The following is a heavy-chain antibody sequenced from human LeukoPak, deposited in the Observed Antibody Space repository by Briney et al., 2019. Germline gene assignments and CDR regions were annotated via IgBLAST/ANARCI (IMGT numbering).Heavy chain of an antibody. D-gene: IGHD6-13*01. CDR1: GGTFISYA. CDR3: ARTPNQHSSSFVDY. CDR2: ISIYNGNT. J-gene: IGHJ4*02. Sequence: ASVKVSCKAPGGTFISYAISWVRQAPGQGLEWMGWISIYNGNTNYAQKFQGRVTMTTDTSTSTAYMELRSLRSDDTAVYYCARTPNQHSSSFVDYWGQGTLVTVSS. V-gene: IGHV1-18*01.